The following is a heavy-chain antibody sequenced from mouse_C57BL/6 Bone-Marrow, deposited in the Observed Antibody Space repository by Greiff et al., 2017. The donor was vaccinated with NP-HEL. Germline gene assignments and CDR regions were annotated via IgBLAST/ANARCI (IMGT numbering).Heavy chain of an antibody. CDR2: ISYDGSN. J-gene: IGHJ2*01. CDR3: ARITTVSFDY. Sequence: EVHLVESGPGLVKPSQSLSLTCSVTGYSITSGYYWNWIRQFPGNKLEWMGYISYDGSNNYNPSLKNRISITRDTSKNQFFLKLNSVTTEDTATYYCARITTVSFDYWGQGTTLTVSS. CDR1: GYSITSGYY. D-gene: IGHD1-1*01. V-gene: IGHV3-6*01.